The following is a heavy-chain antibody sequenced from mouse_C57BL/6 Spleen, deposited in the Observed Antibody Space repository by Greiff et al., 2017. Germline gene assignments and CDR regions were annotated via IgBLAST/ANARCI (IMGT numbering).Heavy chain of an antibody. J-gene: IGHJ3*01. V-gene: IGHV1-15*01. CDR2: IDPETGGT. D-gene: IGHD2-5*01. CDR1: GYTFTDYE. CDR3: TRAYYSNYGFAY. Sequence: VKVVESGAELVRPGASVTLSCKASGYTFTDYEMHWVKQTPVHGLEWIGAIDPETGGTAYNQKFKGKAILTADKSSSTAYMELRSLTSEDSAVYYCTRAYYSNYGFAYWGQGTLVTVSA.